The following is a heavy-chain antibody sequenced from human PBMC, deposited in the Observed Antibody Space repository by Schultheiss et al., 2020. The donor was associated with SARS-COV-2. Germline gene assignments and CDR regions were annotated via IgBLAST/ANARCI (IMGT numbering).Heavy chain of an antibody. CDR3: ARESEGGGGSMDV. Sequence: GSLRLSCAVYGGSFSDYYWSWIRQSPGKGLEWIGEINHSGSTNYNPSLKSRVTISVDTSKNQFSLNLSSVTAADTAVYYCARESEGGGGSMDVWGQGTTVTVSS. CDR2: INHSGST. D-gene: IGHD3-16*01. V-gene: IGHV4-34*01. J-gene: IGHJ6*02. CDR1: GGSFSDYY.